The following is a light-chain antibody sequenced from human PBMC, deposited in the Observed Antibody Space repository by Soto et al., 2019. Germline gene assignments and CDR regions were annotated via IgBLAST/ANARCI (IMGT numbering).Light chain of an antibody. Sequence: DILMTQSPLSLPVTPGEPASISCRSSHSLLHSDGYNYLDWYLQKPGQSPQLLIYLGSNRASGVPDRFSGSGSGTDFTLRISRVEAEDVGVYYCMQALQLRTFGQGTKVDI. V-gene: IGKV2-28*01. CDR3: MQALQLRT. CDR2: LGS. J-gene: IGKJ1*01. CDR1: HSLLHSDGYNY.